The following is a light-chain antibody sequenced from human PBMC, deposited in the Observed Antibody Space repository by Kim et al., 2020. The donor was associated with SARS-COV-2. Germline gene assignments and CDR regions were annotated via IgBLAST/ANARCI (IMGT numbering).Light chain of an antibody. CDR1: KLGVKF. V-gene: IGLV3-1*01. CDR3: QVWDSDSGV. J-gene: IGLJ2*01. Sequence: SYELTQPPSLSVSPGQKASITCSGDKLGVKFASWYQQKAGQPPVLVIYQDSKRPSGIPERFSGYNSGNTVTLTISGTQAMDEADYYCQVWDSDSGVFGGGTQLTVL. CDR2: QDS.